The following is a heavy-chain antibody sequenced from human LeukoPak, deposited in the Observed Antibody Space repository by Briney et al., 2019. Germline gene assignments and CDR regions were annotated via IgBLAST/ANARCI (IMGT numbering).Heavy chain of an antibody. CDR3: ASQGYYGGDCYPYDAFDI. D-gene: IGHD2-21*02. J-gene: IGHJ3*02. Sequence: GTLRLSCAASGFTFSSYSMNWVRQAPGKGLEWVSSISSSSSYIYYADSVKGRFTISRDNAKNSLYLQMNSLRAEDTAVYYCASQGYYGGDCYPYDAFDIWGQGTMVTVSS. V-gene: IGHV3-21*01. CDR2: ISSSSSYI. CDR1: GFTFSSYS.